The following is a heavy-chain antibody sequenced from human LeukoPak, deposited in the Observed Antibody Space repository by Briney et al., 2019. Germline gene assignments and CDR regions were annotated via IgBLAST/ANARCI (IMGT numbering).Heavy chain of an antibody. Sequence: PSGTLSLTCAVSGGSISSSNWWSWVRQPPGKGLEWIGEINHSGSTNYNPSLKSRVTISVDTSKNQFSLKLSSVTAADTAVYYCARLPKKYYYGSGRNLGPAYYFDYWGQGTLVTVSS. CDR1: GGSISSSNW. CDR3: ARLPKKYYYGSGRNLGPAYYFDY. J-gene: IGHJ4*02. CDR2: INHSGST. D-gene: IGHD3-10*01. V-gene: IGHV4-4*02.